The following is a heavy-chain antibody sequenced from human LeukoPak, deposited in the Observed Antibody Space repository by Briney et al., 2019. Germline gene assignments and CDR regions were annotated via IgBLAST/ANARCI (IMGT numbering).Heavy chain of an antibody. J-gene: IGHJ4*02. CDR2: ISYDGSNK. CDR1: GFTFSSYA. Sequence: GRSLRLSCAASGFTFSSYAMHWVRQAPGKGLEWVAVISYDGSNKYYADSVKGRFTISRDNSKNTLYLQMNSLRAEDTAVYYCAEAYYDILTGLRHWGQGTLVTVSS. D-gene: IGHD3-9*01. CDR3: AEAYYDILTGLRH. V-gene: IGHV3-30*04.